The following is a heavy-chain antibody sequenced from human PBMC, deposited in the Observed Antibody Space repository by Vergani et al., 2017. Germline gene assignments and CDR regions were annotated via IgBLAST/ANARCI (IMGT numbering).Heavy chain of an antibody. D-gene: IGHD6-19*01. CDR3: AKAASHSSGWYPNWFDP. V-gene: IGHV3-23*04. J-gene: IGHJ5*02. CDR2: MSGSGGST. CDR1: GFTFSSYA. Sequence: EVQLVESGGGLVQPGGSLRLSCAASGFTFSSYAMSWVRQAPGKGLEWVSAMSGSGGSTYYADSVKGRFTISRDNSKNTLYLQMNSLRAEDTAVYYCAKAASHSSGWYPNWFDPWGQGTLVTVSS.